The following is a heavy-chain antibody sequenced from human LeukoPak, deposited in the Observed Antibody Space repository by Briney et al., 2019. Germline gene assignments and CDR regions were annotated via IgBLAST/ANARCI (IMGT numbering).Heavy chain of an antibody. CDR1: GYTFTSYY. D-gene: IGHD5-18*01. CDR3: ARDNPVDTAMAHGYYFDY. CDR2: INPSGGST. V-gene: IGHV1-46*01. Sequence: ASVKVSCKASGYTFTSYYMHWVRQAPGQGLEWMGIINPSGGSTSYAQKFQGRVTMTRDTSTSTVHMELSSLRSEDTAVYYCARDNPVDTAMAHGYYFDYWGQGTLVTVSS. J-gene: IGHJ4*02.